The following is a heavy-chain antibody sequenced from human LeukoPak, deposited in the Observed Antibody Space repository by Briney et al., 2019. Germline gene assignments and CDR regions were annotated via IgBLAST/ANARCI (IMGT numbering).Heavy chain of an antibody. CDR1: GGSISSGSYC. D-gene: IGHD4-17*01. Sequence: SQTLSLTCTVSGGSISSGSYCWSWIRQPAGKGLEWIGRIYTSGSTNYNPSLKSRVTISVDTSKNQFSLKLSSVTAADTAVYYCAREVGYGDYLGRYFDLWGRGTLVTVSS. J-gene: IGHJ2*01. CDR3: AREVGYGDYLGRYFDL. CDR2: IYTSGST. V-gene: IGHV4-61*02.